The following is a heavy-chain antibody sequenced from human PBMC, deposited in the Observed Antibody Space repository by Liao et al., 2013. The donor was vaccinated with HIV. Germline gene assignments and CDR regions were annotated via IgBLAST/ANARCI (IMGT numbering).Heavy chain of an antibody. Sequence: QVQLQESGPGLVKPSQTLSLTCSVSGDSISSGSYYWTWIRQPAGKGLEWIGRXYTSVYSSGSTNYNPALKSRVTMSVDTSKNQFSLNVSSVTAADTAVYYCARGWFGEFSFDFWGPGTLVTVSS. J-gene: IGHJ4*02. CDR1: GDSISSGSYY. CDR3: ARGWFGEFSFDF. V-gene: IGHV4-61*02. CDR2: TSVYSSGST. D-gene: IGHD3-10*01.